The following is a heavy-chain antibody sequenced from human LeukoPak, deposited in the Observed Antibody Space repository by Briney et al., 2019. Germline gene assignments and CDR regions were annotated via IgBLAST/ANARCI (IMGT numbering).Heavy chain of an antibody. CDR2: INANSGGT. CDR1: GHTFTGYY. Sequence: ASVRVSCKASGHTFTGYYMHWVRQAPGQGLEWMGWINANSGGTNYAQKFQGRVTMTEDTSTDTAYMELSSLRSEDTAVYYCATVPRGAAAGTYDAFDIWGQGTMVTVSS. CDR3: ATVPRGAAAGTYDAFDI. D-gene: IGHD6-13*01. V-gene: IGHV1-2*02. J-gene: IGHJ3*02.